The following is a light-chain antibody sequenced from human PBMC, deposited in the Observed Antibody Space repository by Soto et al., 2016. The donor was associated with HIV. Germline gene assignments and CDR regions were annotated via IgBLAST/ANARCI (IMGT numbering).Light chain of an antibody. J-gene: IGLJ1*01. CDR1: NIGSKS. CDR2: DDS. Sequence: SYELTQPPSASVAPGKTATISCGGNNIGSKSVHWYYQKPGQAPVLVVFDDSDRPSGIPERFSGSNFGGTATLTISRVEAGDEADYYCQVWDSGTDHYVFGTGTRVTVL. CDR3: QVWDSGTDHYV. V-gene: IGLV3-21*03.